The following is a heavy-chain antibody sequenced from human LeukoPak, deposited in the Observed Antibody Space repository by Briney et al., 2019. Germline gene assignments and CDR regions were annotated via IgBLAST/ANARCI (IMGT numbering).Heavy chain of an antibody. CDR3: AREDTRNYDSFHFDY. Sequence: ASVKVSCKASGYTFTGYYMHWVRQAPGQGLEWMGWINPNSGGTNYAQKFQGRVTMTRDTSISTAYMELSRLRSDDTAVYYCAREDTRNYDSFHFDYWGQGTLVTVSS. CDR1: GYTFTGYY. CDR2: INPNSGGT. D-gene: IGHD3-22*01. V-gene: IGHV1-2*02. J-gene: IGHJ4*02.